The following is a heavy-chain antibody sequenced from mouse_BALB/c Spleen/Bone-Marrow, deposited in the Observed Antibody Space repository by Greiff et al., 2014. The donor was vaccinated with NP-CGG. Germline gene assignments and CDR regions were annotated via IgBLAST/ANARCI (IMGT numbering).Heavy chain of an antibody. CDR1: GYTFTDYN. D-gene: IGHD4-1*01. V-gene: IGHV1S29*02. Sequence: VQLKESGPELVKPGASVKXXCKASGYTFTDYNMHWVKQSHGKSLEWIGYIYPXXXXXXYXXXFKXXATLTVDNSSSTAYMELRSLTSEDSAVYYCARLGRDYWGQDTTLTVSS. J-gene: IGHJ2*01. CDR2: IYPXXXXX. CDR3: ARLGRDY.